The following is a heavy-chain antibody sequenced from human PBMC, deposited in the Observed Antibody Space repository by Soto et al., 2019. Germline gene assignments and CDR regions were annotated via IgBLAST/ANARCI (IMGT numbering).Heavy chain of an antibody. CDR2: ISGSGGST. CDR3: ARPYCSSTSCYADYYYYGMDV. Sequence: HPGGSLRLSCAASGFTFSSYAMSWVRQAPGKGLEWVSAISGSGGSTYYADSVKGRFTISRDNSKNTLYLQMNSLRAEDTAVYYCARPYCSSTSCYADYYYYGMDVWGQGTTVTVSS. J-gene: IGHJ6*02. D-gene: IGHD2-2*01. V-gene: IGHV3-23*01. CDR1: GFTFSSYA.